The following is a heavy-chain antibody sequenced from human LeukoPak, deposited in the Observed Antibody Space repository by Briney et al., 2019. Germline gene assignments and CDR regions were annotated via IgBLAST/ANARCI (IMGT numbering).Heavy chain of an antibody. CDR2: IKQDGSEK. CDR3: ARDHTVDGLVFDY. D-gene: IGHD6-19*01. J-gene: IGHJ4*02. Sequence: PGGSLRLSCAASGFTFSDFWMNWVRQAPGKGLERVASIKQDGSEKYYVDSVKGRFSISRDNAKNSLHLQMNSLRAEDTAVYYCARDHTVDGLVFDYWGQGILVTVSS. V-gene: IGHV3-7*01. CDR1: GFTFSDFW.